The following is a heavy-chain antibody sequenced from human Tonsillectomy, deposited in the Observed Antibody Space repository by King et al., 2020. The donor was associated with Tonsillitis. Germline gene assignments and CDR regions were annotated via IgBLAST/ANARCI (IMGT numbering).Heavy chain of an antibody. CDR3: AVRRDCSDSNCCNAFYI. CDR2: ISYDGKNK. Sequence: VQLVESGGGVVQPGTSLRLSCEVSAFTFRTYVLDWVRQAPGKGLEWVAVISYDGKNKVYAESVKGRFTISRDNSKNTLFMQLNSLRPEDTAVYYCAVRRDCSDSNCCNAFYIWGQGTMVTVSS. D-gene: IGHD2-2*01. V-gene: IGHV3-30*04. J-gene: IGHJ3*02. CDR1: AFTFRTYV.